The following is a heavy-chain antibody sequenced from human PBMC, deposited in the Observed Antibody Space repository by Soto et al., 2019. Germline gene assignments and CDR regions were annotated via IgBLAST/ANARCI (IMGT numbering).Heavy chain of an antibody. CDR1: GYTFTSYY. V-gene: IGHV1-46*01. CDR3: VFSGYYYYMDV. J-gene: IGHJ6*03. CDR2: INPSGGST. Sequence: ASVKVSCKASGYTFTSYYMHWVRQAPGQGLEWMGIINPSGGSTSYAQKFQGRVTMTRDTSTSTVYMELSSLRSEDTAVYYCVFSGYYYYMDVWGKGTTVTVSS.